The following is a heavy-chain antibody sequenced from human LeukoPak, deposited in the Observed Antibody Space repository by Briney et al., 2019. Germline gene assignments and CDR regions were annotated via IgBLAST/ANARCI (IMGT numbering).Heavy chain of an antibody. D-gene: IGHD6-19*01. CDR3: AKSDSSGWSFYYGMDV. V-gene: IGHV3-23*01. CDR1: GFTFSSYA. Sequence: GGSLRLSCAASGFTFSSYAMHWVRQAPGKGLEWVSAISGSGGSTYYADSVKGRLTISRDNSKNTLYLQMNSLRAEDTAVYYCAKSDSSGWSFYYGMDVWGQGTTVTVSS. CDR2: ISGSGGST. J-gene: IGHJ6*02.